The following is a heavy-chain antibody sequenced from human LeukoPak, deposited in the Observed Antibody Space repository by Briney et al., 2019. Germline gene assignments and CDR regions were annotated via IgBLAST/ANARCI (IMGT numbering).Heavy chain of an antibody. J-gene: IGHJ4*02. D-gene: IGHD5-12*01. V-gene: IGHV1-69*04. CDR1: GGTFSSYA. CDR3: ASLWYSGYDYDDY. Sequence: ASVMVSCKASGGTFSSYAISWMRQAPGQGLEWMGRIIPILGIANYAQKFQGRVTITADKSTSTAYMELSSLRSEDTAVYYCASLWYSGYDYDDYWGQGTLVTVSS. CDR2: IIPILGIA.